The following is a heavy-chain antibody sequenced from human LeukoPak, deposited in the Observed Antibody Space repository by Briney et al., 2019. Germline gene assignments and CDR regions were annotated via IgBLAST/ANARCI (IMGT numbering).Heavy chain of an antibody. D-gene: IGHD3-22*01. J-gene: IGHJ4*02. CDR1: GGSISSYY. CDR3: ARLFGYYYYFDY. CDR2: IYYSGST. V-gene: IGHV4-59*01. Sequence: SETLSLTCTVSGGSISSYYWSWIRQPPGKGLEWIGYIYYSGSTNYNPSLKSRVTISVDTSKNQFSLKLSSVTAADTAVYYCARLFGYYYYFDYWGQGTLVTVSS.